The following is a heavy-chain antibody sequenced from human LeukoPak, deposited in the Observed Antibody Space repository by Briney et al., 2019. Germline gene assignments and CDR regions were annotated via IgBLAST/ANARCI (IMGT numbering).Heavy chain of an antibody. Sequence: PGRSLRLSCTASGFTFGDYAMSWVRQAPGKGLEWVGFIRSKAYGGTTEYAASVKGRFTISRDDSKSIAYLQINSLKTEDTAVYYCTRVAQYYDILTGYYSLSPPSYWGQGTLVTVSS. CDR2: IRSKAYGGTT. J-gene: IGHJ4*02. CDR1: GFTFGDYA. D-gene: IGHD3-9*01. V-gene: IGHV3-49*04. CDR3: TRVAQYYDILTGYYSLSPPSY.